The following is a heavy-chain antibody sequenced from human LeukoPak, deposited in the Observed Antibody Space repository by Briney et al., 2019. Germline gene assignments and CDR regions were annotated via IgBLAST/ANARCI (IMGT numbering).Heavy chain of an antibody. J-gene: IGHJ6*02. CDR2: IIPILGIA. Sequence: SVKVSCKASGYTFPSYGFSWVRQAPGQGLEWMGRIIPILGIANYAQKFQGRVTITADKSTSTAYMELSRLTSDDTAVYYCARRMLVYGDHGYYGMDVWGQGTTVTVSS. CDR1: GYTFPSYG. CDR3: ARRMLVYGDHGYYGMDV. D-gene: IGHD4-17*01. V-gene: IGHV1-69*04.